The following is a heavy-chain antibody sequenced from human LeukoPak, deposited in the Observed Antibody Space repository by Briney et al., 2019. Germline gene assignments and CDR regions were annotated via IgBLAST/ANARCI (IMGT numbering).Heavy chain of an antibody. V-gene: IGHV3-20*04. J-gene: IGHJ4*02. CDR2: INWNGGST. D-gene: IGHD5-18*01. CDR3: ARRREYCYGPLAYYFDY. Sequence: AGGSLRLSCAASGFTFDDYGMSWVRQAPGKGLEWVSGINWNGGSTGYADSVKGRFTISRDNAKNSLYLQMNSLRAEDTALYYCARRREYCYGPLAYYFDYWGQGTLVTVSS. CDR1: GFTFDDYG.